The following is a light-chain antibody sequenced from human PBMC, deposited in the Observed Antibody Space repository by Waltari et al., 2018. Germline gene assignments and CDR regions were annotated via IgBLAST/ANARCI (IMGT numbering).Light chain of an antibody. Sequence: EIVLTQSPGTLSLSPGARATLSCRASQTVRTTYLAWYQQKPGKAPTLLIYGASSRATGIPDRFSGSGSGTDFSLTISSLEPEDFAVYYCQQYDISPLTFGGGTKVEIK. CDR1: QTVRTTY. J-gene: IGKJ4*01. CDR3: QQYDISPLT. CDR2: GAS. V-gene: IGKV3-20*01.